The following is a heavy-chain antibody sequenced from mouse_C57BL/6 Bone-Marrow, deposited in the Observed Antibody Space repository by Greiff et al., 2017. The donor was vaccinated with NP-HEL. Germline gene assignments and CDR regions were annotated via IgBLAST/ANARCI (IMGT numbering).Heavy chain of an antibody. V-gene: IGHV7-3*01. CDR2: IRNKANGYTT. J-gene: IGHJ1*03. CDR3: ARYGGGPNWYFDV. CDR1: GFTFTDYY. Sequence: EVKLMESGGGLVQPGGSLSLSCAASGFTFTDYYMSWVRQPPGKALEWLGFIRNKANGYTTEYSASVKGRFTISRDNSQSILYLQMNALRAEDSATYYCARYGGGPNWYFDVWGTGTTVTVSS.